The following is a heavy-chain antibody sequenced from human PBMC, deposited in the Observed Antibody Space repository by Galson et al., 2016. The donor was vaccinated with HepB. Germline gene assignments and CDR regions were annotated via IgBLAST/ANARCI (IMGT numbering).Heavy chain of an antibody. CDR2: IYDGGST. CDR3: ARGPYSSGWYGMDV. V-gene: IGHV3-53*01. CDR1: GFTFSNYA. Sequence: SLRLSCAASGFTFSNYAMTWVRQAPGKGLEWVSVIYDGGSTYYADSVKGRFIISRDNSKNTVYLQMNSLRADDTAVYYCARGPYSSGWYGMDVWGQGTTVTVS. J-gene: IGHJ6*02. D-gene: IGHD6-19*01.